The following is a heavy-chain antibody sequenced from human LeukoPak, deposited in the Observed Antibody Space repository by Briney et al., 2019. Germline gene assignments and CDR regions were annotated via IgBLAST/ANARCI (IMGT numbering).Heavy chain of an antibody. CDR2: IIPIFGTA. CDR1: GGTFSSYA. J-gene: IGHJ4*02. Sequence: SVKVSCKASGGTFSSYAISWVRQAPRQGLEWMGGIIPIFGTANYAQKFQGRVTITADESTSTAYMELSSLRSEDTAVYYCARGAAAGIGRYFDYWGQGTLVTVSS. CDR3: ARGAAAGIGRYFDY. D-gene: IGHD6-13*01. V-gene: IGHV1-69*13.